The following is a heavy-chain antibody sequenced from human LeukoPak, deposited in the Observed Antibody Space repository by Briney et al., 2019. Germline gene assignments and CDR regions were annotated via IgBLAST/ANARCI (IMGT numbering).Heavy chain of an antibody. Sequence: GGSLRLSCAASGFTFSSYGMHWVRQAPGKGLEWVAFIRYDGSNKYYADSVKGRFTISRDNSKNTLYLQMNSLRAEDTAVYYCAKDGTPLITMIVVVISGWFDPWGQGTLVIVSS. D-gene: IGHD3-22*01. J-gene: IGHJ5*02. V-gene: IGHV3-30*02. CDR2: IRYDGSNK. CDR1: GFTFSSYG. CDR3: AKDGTPLITMIVVVISGWFDP.